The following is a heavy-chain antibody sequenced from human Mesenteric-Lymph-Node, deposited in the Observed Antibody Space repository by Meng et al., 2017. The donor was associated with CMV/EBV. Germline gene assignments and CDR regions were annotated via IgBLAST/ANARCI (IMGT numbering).Heavy chain of an antibody. CDR3: ARFNWGSSRYFDY. Sequence: GESLKISCAASGFTFSSYWMHWVRQAPGKGLEWVSVIYSGGSTYYADSVKGRFTISRDNSKNTLYLQMNSLRAEDTAVYYCARFNWGSSRYFDYWGQGTLVTVSS. J-gene: IGHJ4*02. CDR2: IYSGGST. CDR1: GFTFSSYW. V-gene: IGHV3-53*01. D-gene: IGHD7-27*01.